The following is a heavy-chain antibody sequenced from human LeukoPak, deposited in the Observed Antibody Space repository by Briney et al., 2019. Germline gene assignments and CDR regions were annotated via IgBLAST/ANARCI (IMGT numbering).Heavy chain of an antibody. V-gene: IGHV3-30*03. Sequence: GRSLRLSCAASRFIFSSFAIHWVRQAPGKGLEWVAVTSSDGAKKFYVDSVKGRFTISRDNSRDTSYLQLNSLTTEDTALYYCARPLSPGKRWHPIDSWGQGTLVTVSS. CDR2: TSSDGAKK. D-gene: IGHD5-24*01. CDR1: RFIFSSFA. CDR3: ARPLSPGKRWHPIDS. J-gene: IGHJ4*02.